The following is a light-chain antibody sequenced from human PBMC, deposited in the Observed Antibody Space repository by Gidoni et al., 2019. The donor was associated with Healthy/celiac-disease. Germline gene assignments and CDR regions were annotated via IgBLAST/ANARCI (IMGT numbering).Light chain of an antibody. V-gene: IGKV1-39*01. Sequence: DIQMTQSPSSLSASVGDSVTITCRASQSISSYLNWYQQKPGKAPKLLIYAASSLQSGVPSRCSGSGSGTDFTLTISSLQPEDFATYYCQQSYSTPMYTFXQXTKLEIK. CDR2: AAS. CDR3: QQSYSTPMYT. J-gene: IGKJ2*01. CDR1: QSISSY.